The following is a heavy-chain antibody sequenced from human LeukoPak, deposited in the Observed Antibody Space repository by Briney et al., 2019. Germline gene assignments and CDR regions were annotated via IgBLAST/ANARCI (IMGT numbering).Heavy chain of an antibody. V-gene: IGHV4-31*03. J-gene: IGHJ4*02. Sequence: SETLSLTCTVSGGSISSGGYYWSWIRQHPGKGLEWIGYISYSGSTYYNPSLKSRVTISVDTSKNQFSLKLSSVTAADTAVYHCARGVASDFDYWGQGTLVTVSS. D-gene: IGHD5-12*01. CDR2: ISYSGST. CDR1: GGSISSGGYY. CDR3: ARGVASDFDY.